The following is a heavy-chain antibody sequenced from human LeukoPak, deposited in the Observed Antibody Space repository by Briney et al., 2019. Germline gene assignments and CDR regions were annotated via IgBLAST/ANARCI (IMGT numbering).Heavy chain of an antibody. V-gene: IGHV3-43*02. D-gene: IGHD2-15*01. CDR3: VRGYSFGPYGMDV. Sequence: GGSLRLSCAASGFTFDDYAMHWVRQAPGKGLEWVTLISGDGGSTYYADSVKGRFTISRDNSKNTLYLQMSRLRAEDTAVYFCVRGYSFGPYGMDVWGQGTTVTVSS. CDR2: ISGDGGST. CDR1: GFTFDDYA. J-gene: IGHJ6*02.